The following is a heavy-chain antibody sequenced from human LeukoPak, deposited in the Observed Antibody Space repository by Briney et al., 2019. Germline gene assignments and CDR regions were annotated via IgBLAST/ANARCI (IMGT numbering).Heavy chain of an antibody. V-gene: IGHV3-30*01. CDR1: GFTFSSYA. D-gene: IGHD2-2*01. CDR2: ISYDGSNK. Sequence: GGSLRLSCAASGFTFSSYAMHWVRQAPGKGLEWVAVISYDGSNKYYADSVKGRFTISRDNSKNTLYLQMNSLRAEDTAVYYCARVPVPESERYYFDYWGQGTLVTVSS. J-gene: IGHJ4*02. CDR3: ARVPVPESERYYFDY.